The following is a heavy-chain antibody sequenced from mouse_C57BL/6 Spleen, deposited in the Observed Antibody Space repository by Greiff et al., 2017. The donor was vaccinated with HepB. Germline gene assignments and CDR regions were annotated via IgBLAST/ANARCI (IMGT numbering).Heavy chain of an antibody. J-gene: IGHJ2*01. CDR2: IYPGDGDT. Sequence: QVQLQQSGPELVKPGASVEISCKASGYAFSSSWMNWVKQRPGKGLEWIGRIYPGDGDTNYNGKFKGKATLTADKSSSTAYMQLSSLTSEDSAVYFCARDGYTVDYWGQGTTLTVSS. V-gene: IGHV1-82*01. CDR3: ARDGYTVDY. CDR1: GYAFSSSW. D-gene: IGHD2-3*01.